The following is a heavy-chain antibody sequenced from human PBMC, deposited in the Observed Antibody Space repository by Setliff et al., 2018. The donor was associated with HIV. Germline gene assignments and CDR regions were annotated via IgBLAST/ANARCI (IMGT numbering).Heavy chain of an antibody. D-gene: IGHD5-12*01. V-gene: IGHV1-69*10. Sequence: SVKVSCKASGDTFSNYAINWVRQAPGQGLEWMGGFIPILGIANSVHKFQGRLTITADKFTSTAYMELSSLRSEDTAVYYCATLRINRDGSPGKAFDYWGQGTQVTVSS. J-gene: IGHJ4*02. CDR1: GDTFSNYA. CDR2: FIPILGIA. CDR3: ATLRINRDGSPGKAFDY.